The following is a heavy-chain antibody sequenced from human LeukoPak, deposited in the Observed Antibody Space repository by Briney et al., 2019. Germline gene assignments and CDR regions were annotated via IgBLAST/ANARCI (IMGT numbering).Heavy chain of an antibody. J-gene: IGHJ4*02. D-gene: IGHD3-10*01. CDR1: GFTFSSYA. Sequence: GGSLRLSCAASGFTFSSYAMSWVRQAPGKGLEWVSAISGSGGSTYYADSVKGRFTISRDNSNNALSLQMNGLRVEDTAVYYCARPDDSESFYRANHYWGRGTLVTVS. V-gene: IGHV3-23*01. CDR3: ARPDDSESFYRANHY. CDR2: ISGSGGST.